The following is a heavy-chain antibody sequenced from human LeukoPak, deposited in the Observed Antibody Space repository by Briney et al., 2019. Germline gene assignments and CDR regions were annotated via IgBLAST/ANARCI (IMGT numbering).Heavy chain of an antibody. CDR3: ARQKGIFGAFDI. CDR1: GGSISSSSYY. V-gene: IGHV4-39*01. CDR2: IYYSGST. D-gene: IGHD3-3*01. Sequence: SETLSLTCTVSGGSISSSSYYWGWLRQPPGKGLEWIGSIYYSGSTYYNPSLKSRVTISVDTSKNQFSLKLSSVTAADTAVYYCARQKGIFGAFDIWGQGTMVTVSS. J-gene: IGHJ3*02.